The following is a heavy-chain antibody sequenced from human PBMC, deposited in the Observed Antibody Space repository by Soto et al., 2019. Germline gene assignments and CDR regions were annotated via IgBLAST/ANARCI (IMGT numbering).Heavy chain of an antibody. D-gene: IGHD2-15*01. J-gene: IGHJ4*02. V-gene: IGHV3-74*01. CDR2: INSDGSST. Sequence: EVQMEESGGGLVQPGGSLRLSCAASGFNVDRHWTHWVRQVPGKGLVWVSRINSDGSSTAYADSVKGRFTISRDSAKNTLYLQMNSLRVEDTAVYYCARGNPGYANSYYDCWGQGALVTVSS. CDR1: GFNVDRHW. CDR3: ARGNPGYANSYYDC.